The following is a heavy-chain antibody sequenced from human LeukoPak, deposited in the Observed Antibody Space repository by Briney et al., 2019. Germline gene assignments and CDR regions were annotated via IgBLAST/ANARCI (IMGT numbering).Heavy chain of an antibody. Sequence: GGSLRLSCAASGFTFSSYAMTWVRQAPGKGLEWVSSISSGGGTTYYADSVKGRFTISRDNSKNTLYLQMNRLRAEDTAVYYCAKDPGGSWDYWGQGALVTVSS. CDR3: AKDPGGSWDY. J-gene: IGHJ4*02. V-gene: IGHV3-23*01. D-gene: IGHD2-8*02. CDR2: ISSGGGTT. CDR1: GFTFSSYA.